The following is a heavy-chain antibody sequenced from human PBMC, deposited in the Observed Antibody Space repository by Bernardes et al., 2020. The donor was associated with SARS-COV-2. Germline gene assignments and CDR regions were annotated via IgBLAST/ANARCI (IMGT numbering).Heavy chain of an antibody. V-gene: IGHV1-18*04. D-gene: IGHD4-17*01. CDR2: ISSYSGNT. J-gene: IGHJ6*02. CDR3: AREKSVDYGDSDWDYGMDV. Sequence: ASVKVSCMASGYIFTTYGITWVRQAPGQGLEWMGWISSYSGNTNYAQKYQGRVTMTTDTSTKTVYMELRSLRSDDTAVYYCAREKSVDYGDSDWDYGMDVWGQGTTVTVSS. CDR1: GYIFTTYG.